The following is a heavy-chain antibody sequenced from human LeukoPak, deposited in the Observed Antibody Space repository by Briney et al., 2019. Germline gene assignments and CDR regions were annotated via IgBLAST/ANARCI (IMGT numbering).Heavy chain of an antibody. CDR3: AKDAPYCSGGSCYSVFDY. D-gene: IGHD2-15*01. Sequence: GGSLRLSCAASGFTFSSYGMHWVRQAPGKGLEWVAFIRNDGSNKYYADSVKGRFTISRDNSKNTLYLQMNSLRAEDTAVYYCAKDAPYCSGGSCYSVFDYWGQGTLVTVSS. J-gene: IGHJ4*02. CDR1: GFTFSSYG. V-gene: IGHV3-30*02. CDR2: IRNDGSNK.